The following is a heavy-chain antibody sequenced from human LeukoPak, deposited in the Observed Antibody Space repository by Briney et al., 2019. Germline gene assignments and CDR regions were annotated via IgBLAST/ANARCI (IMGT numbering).Heavy chain of an antibody. D-gene: IGHD1-7*01. CDR2: IYSTGHV. V-gene: IGHV3-66*01. Sequence: GGALRLSCAASGFTVSNDFISWVREAPGKGLEWVSVIYSTGHVFYGDSVKGRFTISRDNSKNTVYLQMNSLRAEDTAVYFCARDVNYDHHYWGQGTLVTVSS. J-gene: IGHJ4*02. CDR3: ARDVNYDHHY. CDR1: GFTVSNDF.